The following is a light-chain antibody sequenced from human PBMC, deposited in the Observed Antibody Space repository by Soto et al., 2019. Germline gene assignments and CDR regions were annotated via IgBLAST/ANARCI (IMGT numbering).Light chain of an antibody. CDR2: DAS. J-gene: IGKJ5*01. Sequence: EIVLTQSPATLSLSPGERATLSCRASQSVSSYLAWYQQKPGQAPRLLIYDASNRATGIPARFSGSGSGKDFTLTISSLEPEDFAVYYCQQRSNFGQGTRLEIK. CDR1: QSVSSY. V-gene: IGKV3-11*01. CDR3: QQRSN.